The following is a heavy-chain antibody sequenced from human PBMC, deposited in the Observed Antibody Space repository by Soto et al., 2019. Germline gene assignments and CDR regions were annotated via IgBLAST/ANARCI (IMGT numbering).Heavy chain of an antibody. CDR1: GYTFTSYG. Sequence: ASVKVSCKASGYTFTSYGISWVRQAPGQGLEWMGWISAYNGNTNYAQKLQGRVTMTTDTSTSTAYMELRSLRSDDTAVYYCARADSSSWYGSGEYNWFDPWGQGTLVTVSS. CDR2: ISAYNGNT. D-gene: IGHD6-13*01. V-gene: IGHV1-18*01. CDR3: ARADSSSWYGSGEYNWFDP. J-gene: IGHJ5*02.